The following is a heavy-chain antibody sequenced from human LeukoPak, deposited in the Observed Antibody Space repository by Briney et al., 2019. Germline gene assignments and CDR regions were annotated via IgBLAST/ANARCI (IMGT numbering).Heavy chain of an antibody. CDR2: IYYSGST. D-gene: IGHD6-19*01. CDR3: ARHKDSSGWRYYYYYGMDV. CDR1: GGSISSYY. J-gene: IGHJ6*02. V-gene: IGHV4-59*08. Sequence: SETLSLTCTVSGGSISSYYWSWIRQPPGKGLEWIGYIYYSGSTNYNPSLKSRVTISVDTPKNQFSLKLSSVTAADTAVYYCARHKDSSGWRYYYYYGMDVWGQGTTVTVSS.